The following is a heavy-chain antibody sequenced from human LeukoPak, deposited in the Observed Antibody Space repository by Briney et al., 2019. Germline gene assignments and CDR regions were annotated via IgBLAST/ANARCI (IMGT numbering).Heavy chain of an antibody. J-gene: IGHJ6*03. D-gene: IGHD3-10*01. CDR3: ARDAVQVRGVMSYYYYYYMDV. Sequence: ASVKVSCKASGYTFTGYYMHWVRQAPGQGLEWMGWINPNSGGTNYAQKSQGRVTMTRDTSISTAYMELSRLRSDDTAVYYCARDAVQVRGVMSYYYYYYMDVWGKGTTVTISS. V-gene: IGHV1-2*02. CDR1: GYTFTGYY. CDR2: INPNSGGT.